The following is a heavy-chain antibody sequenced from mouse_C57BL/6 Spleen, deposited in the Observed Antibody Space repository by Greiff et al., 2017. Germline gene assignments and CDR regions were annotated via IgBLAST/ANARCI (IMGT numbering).Heavy chain of an antibody. CDR1: GYSITSGYY. CDR3: ARDGLGRGYWYFDG. J-gene: IGHJ1*03. D-gene: IGHD4-1*01. V-gene: IGHV3-6*01. CDR2: ISYDGSN. Sequence: ESGPGLVKPSQSLSLTCSVTGYSITSGYYWNWIRQFPGNKLEWMGYISYDGSNNYNPSLKNRISITRDTSKNQFFLKLNSVTTEDTATYSGARDGLGRGYWYFDGWGTGTTVTVSS.